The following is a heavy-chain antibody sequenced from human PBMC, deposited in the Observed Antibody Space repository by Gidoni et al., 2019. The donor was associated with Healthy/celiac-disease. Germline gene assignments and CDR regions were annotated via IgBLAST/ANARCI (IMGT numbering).Heavy chain of an antibody. CDR1: GFTFRSYG. V-gene: IGHV3-33*01. J-gene: IGHJ2*01. CDR3: ARDGGTGDFYWYFDL. Sequence: QVQLVESGGGVVQPGRSRRRSCAASGFTFRSYGLHWVRQAPGKGLECVAVIWYDGSNKYYADSVKGRFTISRDNSKNTLYLQMNSLRAEDTAVYYCARDGGTGDFYWYFDLWGRGTLVTVSS. CDR2: IWYDGSNK. D-gene: IGHD7-27*01.